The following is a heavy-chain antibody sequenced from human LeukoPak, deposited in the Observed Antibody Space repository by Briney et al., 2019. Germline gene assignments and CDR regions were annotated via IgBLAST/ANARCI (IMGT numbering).Heavy chain of an antibody. CDR2: IKPDGTEK. V-gene: IGHV3-7*04. J-gene: IGHJ4*02. Sequence: PGGSLRLSCAASGFPFSRYWMSWVRQAPGKGLEWVANIKPDGTEKHYVDSVKGRFTFSRDNAKNSLYLQMNGLRAEDMAVYYCARLAAGSDYFDYWGQGTLVTASS. CDR1: GFPFSRYW. D-gene: IGHD6-13*01. CDR3: ARLAAGSDYFDY.